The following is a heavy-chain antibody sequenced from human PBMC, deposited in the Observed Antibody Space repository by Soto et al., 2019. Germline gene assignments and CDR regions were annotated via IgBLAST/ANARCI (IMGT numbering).Heavy chain of an antibody. Sequence: QVQLVESGGGVVQPGTSLRLSCVGSGFTFRSYVIHWVRQAPGKGLEWVALTSYDGSNKDYGDSVKGRFTISRDNSRNTVDLQMDSLXXEDTALYYCARWGTTGGXDVXGQGTLVSVSS. CDR3: ARWGTTGGXDV. CDR2: TSYDGSNK. J-gene: IGHJ1*01. CDR1: GFTFRSYV. D-gene: IGHD3-16*01. V-gene: IGHV3-33*05.